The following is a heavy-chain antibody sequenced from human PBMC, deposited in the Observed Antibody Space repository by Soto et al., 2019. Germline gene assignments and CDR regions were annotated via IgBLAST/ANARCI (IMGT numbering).Heavy chain of an antibody. CDR2: IYYSGST. D-gene: IGHD2-15*01. V-gene: IGHV4-31*03. J-gene: IGHJ6*02. CDR1: GGSISSGGYY. Sequence: SETLSLTCTVSGGSISSGGYYWSWIRQHPGKGLEWIGYIYYSGSTYYNPSLKSRVTISVDTSKNQFSLKLGSVTAADTAVYYCARAIVVVAANSPKDYALVPTGYYGMDVWGQGTTVTVSS. CDR3: ARAIVVVAANSPKDYALVPTGYYGMDV.